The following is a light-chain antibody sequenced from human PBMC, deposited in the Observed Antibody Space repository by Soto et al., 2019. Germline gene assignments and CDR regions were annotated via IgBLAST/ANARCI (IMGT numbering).Light chain of an antibody. CDR1: QSISNNY. V-gene: IGKV3-20*01. CDR2: GAS. CDR3: QQYGSSRDT. Sequence: EIVLTQSPGTLSLSPGERATLSCRAGQSISNNYFAWYQQKPGQAPRLLIYGASSRATGIPDRFSGSGSGTDFTLTISRLEPEDFAVYYCQQYGSSRDTFGQGTRLEIK. J-gene: IGKJ5*01.